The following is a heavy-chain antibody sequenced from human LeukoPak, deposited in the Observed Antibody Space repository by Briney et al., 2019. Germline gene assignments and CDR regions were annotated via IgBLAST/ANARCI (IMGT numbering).Heavy chain of an antibody. CDR3: AKWRITMVRGVID. CDR2: IYSGGST. D-gene: IGHD3-10*01. CDR1: GFTVSSNY. J-gene: IGHJ4*02. Sequence: PGGSLRLSCAASGFTVSSNYMSWVRQAPGKGLEWVSVIYSGGSTYYADSVKGRFTISRDNSKNTLYLQMNSLRAEDTAVYYCAKWRITMVRGVIDWGQGTLVTVSS. V-gene: IGHV3-53*01.